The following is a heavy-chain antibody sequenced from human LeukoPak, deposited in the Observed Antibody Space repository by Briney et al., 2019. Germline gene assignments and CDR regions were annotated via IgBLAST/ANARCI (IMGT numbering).Heavy chain of an antibody. CDR2: INTNTGNP. Sequence: GASVKVSCKASGYTFTSYAMNWVRQAPGQGLEWMGWINTNTGNPTYAQGFTGRFVFSLDSSVSTAYLQISSLKAEDTAVYYCARGRGFAYYYDSSGYYTLDYWGQGTLVTVSS. CDR1: GYTFTSYA. CDR3: ARGRGFAYYYDSSGYYTLDY. V-gene: IGHV7-4-1*02. J-gene: IGHJ4*02. D-gene: IGHD3-22*01.